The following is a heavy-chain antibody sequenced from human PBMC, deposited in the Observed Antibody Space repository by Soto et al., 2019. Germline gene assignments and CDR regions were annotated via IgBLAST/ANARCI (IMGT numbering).Heavy chain of an antibody. J-gene: IGHJ3*02. CDR1: SHPRTGDH. D-gene: IGHD2-15*01. Sequence: ASGKVSLKAPSHPRTGDHKHWGRPAPGQGLEWMGWINPNSGGTNYAQKFQGWVTMTRDTSISTAYMELSRLRSDDTAVYYCARSYCSGGSCYLDAFDIWGQGTMVTVS. V-gene: IGHV1-2*04. CDR3: ARSYCSGGSCYLDAFDI. CDR2: INPNSGGT.